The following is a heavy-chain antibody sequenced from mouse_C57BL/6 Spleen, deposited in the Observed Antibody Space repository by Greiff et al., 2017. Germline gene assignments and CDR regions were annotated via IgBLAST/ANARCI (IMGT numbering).Heavy chain of an antibody. Sequence: EVQLQESGGGLVKPGGSLKLSCAASGFTFSSYTMSWVRQTPEKRLEWVATISGGGGNTYYPDSVKGRFTISRDNAKNTLYLQMSSLRSEDTALDYCARPFFGAMDYWGQGTSVTVSS. CDR3: ARPFFGAMDY. V-gene: IGHV5-9*01. CDR2: ISGGGGNT. J-gene: IGHJ4*01. CDR1: GFTFSSYT.